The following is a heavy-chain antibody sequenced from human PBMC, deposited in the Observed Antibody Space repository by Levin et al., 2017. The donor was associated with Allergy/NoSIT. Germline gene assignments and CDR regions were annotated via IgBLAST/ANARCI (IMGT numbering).Heavy chain of an antibody. Sequence: SVKVSCKASGGTFSSYAISWVRQAPGQGLEWMGGIIPIFGTANYAQKFQGRVTITADESTSTAYMELSSLRSEDTAVYYCARDLRIAAAEAFDIWGQGTMVTVSS. CDR3: ARDLRIAAAEAFDI. CDR1: GGTFSSYA. V-gene: IGHV1-69*13. D-gene: IGHD6-13*01. CDR2: IIPIFGTA. J-gene: IGHJ3*02.